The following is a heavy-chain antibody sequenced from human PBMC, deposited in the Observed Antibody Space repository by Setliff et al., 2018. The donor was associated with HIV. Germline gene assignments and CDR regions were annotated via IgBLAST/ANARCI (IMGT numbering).Heavy chain of an antibody. CDR3: AKDNMRRGYFQH. V-gene: IGHV3-30*01. D-gene: IGHD3-10*01. CDR2: ITYDGSRT. CDR1: GFTFSTFA. J-gene: IGHJ1*01. Sequence: GGSLRLSCAASGFTFSTFAMHWVRQAPGKGPEWVSVITYDGSRTYYADSVKGRFTISRDNSKNTLYLQVNSLRPEDTAVYYCAKDNMRRGYFQHWGQGTLVTVSS.